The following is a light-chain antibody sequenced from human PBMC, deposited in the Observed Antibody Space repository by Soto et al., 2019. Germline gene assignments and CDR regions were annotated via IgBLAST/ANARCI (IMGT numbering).Light chain of an antibody. V-gene: IGKV3-15*01. Sequence: ETVMTQSPATLSMSPGERATLSCRASQSLNSDLAGYQQKPGQAPRLLIYGASTRATGIPGRFSGSGSGTEFTLTISSLQSEDFAVYYCQQYNSWPLTFGGGTKVDI. J-gene: IGKJ4*01. CDR2: GAS. CDR1: QSLNSD. CDR3: QQYNSWPLT.